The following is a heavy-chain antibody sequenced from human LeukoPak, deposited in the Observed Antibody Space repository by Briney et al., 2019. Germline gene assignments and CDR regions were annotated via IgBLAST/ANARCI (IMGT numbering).Heavy chain of an antibody. CDR2: INPNSGGT. CDR3: ARDEGIVGATD. D-gene: IGHD1-26*01. J-gene: IGHJ4*02. V-gene: IGHV1-2*02. Sequence: ASVKVSCKASGYTFTGCYMHWVRQAPGQGLEWMGWINPNSGGTNYAQKFQGRVTMTRDTSISTAYMELSRLRSDDAAVYYCARDEGIVGATDWGQGTLVTVSS. CDR1: GYTFTGCY.